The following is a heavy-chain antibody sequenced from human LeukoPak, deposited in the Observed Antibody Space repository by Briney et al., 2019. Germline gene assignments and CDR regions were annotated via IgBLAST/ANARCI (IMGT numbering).Heavy chain of an antibody. D-gene: IGHD6-6*01. CDR1: GFSFSGHW. J-gene: IGHJ4*02. V-gene: IGHV3-74*01. CDR2: ISPTGSTT. CDR3: ARGPNSNWSGLDF. Sequence: GGSLRLSCTASGFSFSGHWMHWARQLPGKGLVWVSRISPTGSTTCYADSVKGRFTVSRDNAKNTLYLQVNNLRAEDTAVYYCARGPNSNWSGLDFWGQGTLLTVSS.